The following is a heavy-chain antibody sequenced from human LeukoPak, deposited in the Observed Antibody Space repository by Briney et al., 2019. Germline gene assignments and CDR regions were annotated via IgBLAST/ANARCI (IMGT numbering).Heavy chain of an antibody. CDR3: ASLVNGGYRYFDY. D-gene: IGHD5-12*01. CDR1: GYSFTSYW. V-gene: IGHV5-51*01. J-gene: IGHJ4*02. Sequence: GESLKISCKGFGYSFTSYWIGWVRQMPGKGPEWMGIIYPGDSDTRYSPSFQGQVTISADKSISTAYLQWSSLKASDTAMYYCASLVNGGYRYFDYWGQGTLVTVSP. CDR2: IYPGDSDT.